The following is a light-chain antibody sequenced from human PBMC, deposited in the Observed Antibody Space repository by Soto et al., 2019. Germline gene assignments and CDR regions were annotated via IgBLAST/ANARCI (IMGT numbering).Light chain of an antibody. CDR1: QSINSNY. CDR2: DTS. V-gene: IGKV3D-20*01. Sequence: EIVLTQSPATLSLSPGERATLSCGASQSINSNYLAWYQQKPGLAPRLVIYDTSRRAPGIPDRLTGSGSGTDFTLTISRLEPEDSAIYYFQQYGRSPTFGQGTRLEIK. CDR3: QQYGRSPT. J-gene: IGKJ5*01.